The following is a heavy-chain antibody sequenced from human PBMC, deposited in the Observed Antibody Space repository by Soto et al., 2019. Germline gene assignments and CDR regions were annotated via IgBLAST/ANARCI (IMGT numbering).Heavy chain of an antibody. J-gene: IGHJ4*02. D-gene: IGHD5-12*01. CDR1: GGTFSSYA. CDR2: IIPIFGTA. Sequence: ASVKVSCKASGGTFSSYAISWVRQAPGQGLEWMGGIIPIFGTANYAQKFQGRVTITADESTSTAYKELSSLRSEDTAVYYCARDSTNRDGYNSYWGQGTLVTVSS. CDR3: ARDSTNRDGYNSY. V-gene: IGHV1-69*13.